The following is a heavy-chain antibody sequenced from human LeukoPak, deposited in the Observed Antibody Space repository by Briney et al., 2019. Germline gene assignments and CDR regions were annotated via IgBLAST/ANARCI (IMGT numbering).Heavy chain of an antibody. CDR3: ARERYFDRLGVDV. J-gene: IGHJ6*02. D-gene: IGHD3-9*01. V-gene: IGHV4-34*01. CDR1: GGSFSGYY. Sequence: SETLSLTCAVYGGSFSGYYWSWIRQPPGKGLEWIGEINHSGSTNYNPSLKSRVTISVDTSKNQFSLKLSSVTAADTAVYYCARERYFDRLGVDVWGQGTTVTVSS. CDR2: INHSGST.